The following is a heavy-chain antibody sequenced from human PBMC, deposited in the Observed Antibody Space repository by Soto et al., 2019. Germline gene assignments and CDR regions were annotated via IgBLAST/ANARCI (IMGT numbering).Heavy chain of an antibody. V-gene: IGHV3-23*01. CDR1: GFTFSSYA. D-gene: IGHD6-6*01. J-gene: IGHJ4*02. CDR3: AKDLAAGGIAARPAWHY. Sequence: WGSLRLSCAASGFTFSSYAMSWVRQAPGKGLEWVSAISGSGGSTYYADSVKGRFTISRDNSKNTLYLQMNSLRAEDTAVYYCAKDLAAGGIAARPAWHYWGQGTLVTVSS. CDR2: ISGSGGST.